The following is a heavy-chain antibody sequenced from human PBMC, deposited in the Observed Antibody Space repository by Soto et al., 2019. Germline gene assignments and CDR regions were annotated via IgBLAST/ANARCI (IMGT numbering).Heavy chain of an antibody. D-gene: IGHD2-21*02. Sequence: SETLSLTCAVSGGSISSGFYSWSWIRQPPGQGLEWIGYIYNSGNTYYNPSLMSRVTISVDRSQNHFSLKLTSVTAADTAVYYCARGSDGVWNWFDPWGQGTRVTVSS. CDR3: ARGSDGVWNWFDP. V-gene: IGHV4-30-2*01. CDR2: IYNSGNT. CDR1: GGSISSGFYS. J-gene: IGHJ5*02.